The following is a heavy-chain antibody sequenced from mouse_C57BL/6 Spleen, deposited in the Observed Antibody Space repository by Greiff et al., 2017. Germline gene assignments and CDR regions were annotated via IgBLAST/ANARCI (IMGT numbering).Heavy chain of an antibody. J-gene: IGHJ2*01. CDR1: GYSFTSYY. V-gene: IGHV1-66*01. CDR3: ARETTVVVDY. D-gene: IGHD1-1*01. CDR2: IYPGSGNT. Sequence: QVQLQQSGPELVKPGASVKISCKASGYSFTSYYIHWVKQRPGQGLEWIGWIYPGSGNTKYNEKFKGKATLTADTSSSTAYMQLSSLTSEDSAVYYCARETTVVVDYWGQGTTLTVSS.